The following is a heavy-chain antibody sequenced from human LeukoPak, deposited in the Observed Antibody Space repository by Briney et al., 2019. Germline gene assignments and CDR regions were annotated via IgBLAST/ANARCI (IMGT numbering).Heavy chain of an antibody. Sequence: PGGSLRLSCAASGFTFSTYAMSWVRQAPGKGLEWVSAISGSGGSTYYADSVKGRFTISRDNSKNTLYLQMNSLRAEDTALYYCAKWFLPIAPAGTEVFWGQGTLVTVSS. D-gene: IGHD6-13*01. J-gene: IGHJ4*02. V-gene: IGHV3-23*01. CDR1: GFTFSTYA. CDR3: AKWFLPIAPAGTEVF. CDR2: ISGSGGST.